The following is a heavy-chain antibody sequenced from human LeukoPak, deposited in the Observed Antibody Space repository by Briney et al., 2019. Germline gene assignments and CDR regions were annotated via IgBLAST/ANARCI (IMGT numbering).Heavy chain of an antibody. CDR2: ISSSSSYI. J-gene: IGHJ4*02. V-gene: IGHV3-21*01. CDR1: GFTFSSYS. D-gene: IGHD3-9*01. CDR3: VKDLTGTWSFDY. Sequence: GGSLRLSCAASGFTFSSYSMNWVRQAPGKGLEWVSSISSSSSYIYYADSVKGRFTISRDNSKNALYLQLTSLRLEDTALYYCVKDLTGTWSFDYWGQGTLVTVSS.